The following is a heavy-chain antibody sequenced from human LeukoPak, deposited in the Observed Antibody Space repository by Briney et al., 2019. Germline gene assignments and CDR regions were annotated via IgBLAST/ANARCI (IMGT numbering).Heavy chain of an antibody. CDR1: GFTFSSYW. V-gene: IGHV3-7*03. D-gene: IGHD6-19*01. CDR3: VLRHRSGRDGLHY. CDR2: INEDGSEQ. J-gene: IGHJ4*02. Sequence: GGSLRLSCAASGFTFSSYWMTWVRQAPEKGLEWVANINEDGSEQNYVDSVKGRFTISRDNAKNSLCLQMNSLRVDDTAVYYCVLRHRSGRDGLHYWGQGTRVTVSS.